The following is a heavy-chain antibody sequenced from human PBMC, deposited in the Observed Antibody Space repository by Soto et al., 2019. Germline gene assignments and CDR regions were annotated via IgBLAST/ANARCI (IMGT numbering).Heavy chain of an antibody. CDR1: GYSFSLYY. D-gene: IGHD5-18*01. J-gene: IGHJ5*02. Sequence: QVQLAQSGAEVKKPGASVKVSCKASGYSFSLYYMHWVRQAPGQGLEWMAIINPSGGETSYAQKIQGRVTVTRDTSTSTVYMELSNLRSEDTAVYYCARGPGIQRGSVGSFDPWGQGTLVTVSS. V-gene: IGHV1-46*01. CDR2: INPSGGET. CDR3: ARGPGIQRGSVGSFDP.